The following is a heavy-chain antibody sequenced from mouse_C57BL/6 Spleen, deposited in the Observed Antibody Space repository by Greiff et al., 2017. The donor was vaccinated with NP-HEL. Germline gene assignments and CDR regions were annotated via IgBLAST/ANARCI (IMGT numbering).Heavy chain of an antibody. CDR2: INPSNGGT. V-gene: IGHV1-53*01. J-gene: IGHJ4*01. CDR3: AKGSSGYIYAMDY. CDR1: GYTFTSYW. D-gene: IGHD3-2*02. Sequence: QVHVKQPGTELVKPGASVKLSCKASGYTFTSYWMHWVKQRPGQGLEWIGNINPSNGGTNYNEKFKSKATLTVDKSSSTAYMQLSSLTSEDSAVYYCAKGSSGYIYAMDYWGQGTSVTVSS.